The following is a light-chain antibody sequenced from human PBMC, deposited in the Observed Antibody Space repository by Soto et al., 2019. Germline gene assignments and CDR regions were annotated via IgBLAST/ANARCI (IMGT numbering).Light chain of an antibody. Sequence: DIQMTPSPSSLSASVGYTVTITCRASQHITNDCAWYQQKAGRAPKCLILLASRLQTGVPSRFSGSGSGTEFTLTISSLQPEDFATYYCLHHNGYPPVFGQGTKVEIK. CDR3: LHHNGYPPV. CDR1: QHITND. J-gene: IGKJ2*01. CDR2: LAS. V-gene: IGKV1-17*01.